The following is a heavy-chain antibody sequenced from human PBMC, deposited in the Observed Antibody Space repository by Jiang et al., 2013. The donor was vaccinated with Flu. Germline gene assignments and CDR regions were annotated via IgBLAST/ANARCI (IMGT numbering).Heavy chain of an antibody. D-gene: IGHD3-22*01. V-gene: IGHV3-30*01. CDR3: ARGGPMIVVSFDP. Sequence: VQLLESGGGVVQPGRSLRLSCVASGFTFSNYAMHWVRQAPGKGLEWVAVISDDRRSKYYADSVRGRFTISRDNSKNTLFLQMNSLRADDTAVYYCARGGPMIVVSFDPWGQGTPVTVSS. CDR1: GFTFSNYA. J-gene: IGHJ5*02. CDR2: ISDDRRSK.